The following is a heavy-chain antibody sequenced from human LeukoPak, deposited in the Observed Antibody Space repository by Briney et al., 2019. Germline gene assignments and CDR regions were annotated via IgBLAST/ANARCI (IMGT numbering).Heavy chain of an antibody. CDR3: ATDRGWRTSGYYLYYFEY. V-gene: IGHV3-7*01. Sequence: GGSLRLSCAASGFIFTNYFMSWVRQAPGKGLEWVASIKHDGSEKYYVDSVRGRFTISRDNTMNSLYLQMSSLRAEDTAVYYCATDRGWRTSGYYLYYFEYWGQGTPVTFSS. D-gene: IGHD3-3*01. CDR1: GFIFTNYF. CDR2: IKHDGSEK. J-gene: IGHJ4*02.